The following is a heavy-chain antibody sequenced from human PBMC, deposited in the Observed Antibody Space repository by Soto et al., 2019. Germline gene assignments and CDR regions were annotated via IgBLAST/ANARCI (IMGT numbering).Heavy chain of an antibody. V-gene: IGHV3-21*01. Sequence: EVQLVESGGGLVKPGGSLRLSCAASGFTFRSYSMNWVRQAPGKGLEWVSSISSSSSYIYYADSVKGRFTISRDNAKNSLYLQMNSLRAEDTAVYYCASHPRDNSGYWYYFDYWGQGTLVTVSS. D-gene: IGHD3-22*01. CDR2: ISSSSSYI. J-gene: IGHJ4*02. CDR3: ASHPRDNSGYWYYFDY. CDR1: GFTFRSYS.